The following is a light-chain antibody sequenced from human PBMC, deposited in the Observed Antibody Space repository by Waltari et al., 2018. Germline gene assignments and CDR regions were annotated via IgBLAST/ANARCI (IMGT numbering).Light chain of an antibody. J-gene: IGKJ4*01. CDR3: QQSFSVLGT. CDR2: AAS. V-gene: IGKV1-39*01. CDR1: PRVTSY. Sequence: DIQMTQSPSSLSASVGDRVTITCRASPRVTSYLNWYQQKPGKAPKPLIYAASSLQSGVPSRFSGSGSGTDFTLTISSLQPEDFATYYCQQSFSVLGTFGGGTK.